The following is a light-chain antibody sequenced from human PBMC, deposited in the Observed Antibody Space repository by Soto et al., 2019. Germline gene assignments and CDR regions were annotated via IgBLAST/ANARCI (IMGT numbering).Light chain of an antibody. CDR1: QSVGRD. Sequence: EIVLTQSPASLSLSPGEKATLSCRASQSVGRDLAWYQQKPGQAPRLLIYDAPNRATGIPARFSGSGSGTDFTLTLSSLEPEDFAFYYCQQRFNWWTFGQGTKVEIK. CDR2: DAP. V-gene: IGKV3-11*01. CDR3: QQRFNWWT. J-gene: IGKJ1*01.